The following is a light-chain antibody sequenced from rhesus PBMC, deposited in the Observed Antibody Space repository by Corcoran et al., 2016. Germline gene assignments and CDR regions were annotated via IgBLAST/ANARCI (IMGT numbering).Light chain of an antibody. V-gene: IGKV1-16*01. CDR1: QTISTW. CDR3: QQYSSAPRT. Sequence: DIQMTQSPSSLSASVGDKVTITCQASQTISTWVAWYQQKPGKAPKSLIYKASSLESGVPSRFSGSGSETDFTLTISSLPPEDFATYYCQQYSSAPRTFGQGTKVEIK. J-gene: IGKJ1*01. CDR2: KAS.